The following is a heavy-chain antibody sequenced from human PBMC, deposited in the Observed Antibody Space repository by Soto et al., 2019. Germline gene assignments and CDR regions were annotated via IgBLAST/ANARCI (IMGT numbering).Heavy chain of an antibody. Sequence: SETLSLTCTASGGSVSSGSYYWSWIRQPPGKGLEWIGYIYYSGSTNYNPSLKSRVTISVDTSKNQFSLKLSSVTAADTAVYYCAREVVATILFDYWGQGTLVTVSS. CDR2: IYYSGST. D-gene: IGHD5-12*01. V-gene: IGHV4-61*01. J-gene: IGHJ4*02. CDR1: GGSVSSGSYY. CDR3: AREVVATILFDY.